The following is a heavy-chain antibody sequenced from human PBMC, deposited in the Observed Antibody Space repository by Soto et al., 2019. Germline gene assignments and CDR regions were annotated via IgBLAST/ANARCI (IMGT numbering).Heavy chain of an antibody. J-gene: IGHJ4*02. CDR2: IIPIVGTI. Sequence: QVQVVQSGAEVKKPGSSVKVSCKASGGTFGSYTVNWVRQAPGQGLEWMGRIIPIVGTINSSQKFHGRVTITADTSTSTAYMELTSLRSEDTAVYFCACGYSSSSELWGQGTLVTVSS. CDR3: ACGYSSSSEL. CDR1: GGTFGSYT. D-gene: IGHD6-6*01. V-gene: IGHV1-69*08.